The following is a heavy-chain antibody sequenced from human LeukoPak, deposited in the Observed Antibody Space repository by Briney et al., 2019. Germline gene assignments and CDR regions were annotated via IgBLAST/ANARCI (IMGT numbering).Heavy chain of an antibody. CDR3: ARGADCSSTSCPYYFDY. V-gene: IGHV4-34*01. CDR2: INHSGST. CDR1: GGSFSGYY. D-gene: IGHD2-2*01. Sequence: SETPSLTCAVYGGSFSGYYWSWIRQPPGKGLEWIGEINHSGSTNYNPSLKSRVTISVDTSKNQFSLKLSSVTAADTAVYYCARGADCSSTSCPYYFDYWGQGTLVTVSS. J-gene: IGHJ4*02.